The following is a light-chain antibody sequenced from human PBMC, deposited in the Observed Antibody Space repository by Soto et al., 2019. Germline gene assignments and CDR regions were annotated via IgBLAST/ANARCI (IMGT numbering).Light chain of an antibody. Sequence: DIVMTQSPDSLAVSLGERATINCKSSQNVLYSSNNKNYLAWYQHKPGQPPKLLIYWASTRESGVPDRFSGSGSGTDFTLTISSLQAEDVAVYYCQQYYSSIFTFGPGTKVDIK. V-gene: IGKV4-1*01. CDR1: QNVLYSSNNKNY. J-gene: IGKJ3*01. CDR3: QQYYSSIFT. CDR2: WAS.